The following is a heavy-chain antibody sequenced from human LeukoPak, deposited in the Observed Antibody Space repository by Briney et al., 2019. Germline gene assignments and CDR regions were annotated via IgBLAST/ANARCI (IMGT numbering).Heavy chain of an antibody. CDR2: IKQDGSEK. Sequence: GGSLRLSCAASGFTFSSYWMSWVRQAPGKGLEWVANIKQDGSEKYYVDSVKGRFTISRDNAKNSLYLQMNSLRAEDTAVYYCARDQGRNIVVVPAAIVGIDYWGLGTLVTVSS. D-gene: IGHD2-2*01. CDR3: ARDQGRNIVVVPAAIVGIDY. CDR1: GFTFSSYW. V-gene: IGHV3-7*01. J-gene: IGHJ4*02.